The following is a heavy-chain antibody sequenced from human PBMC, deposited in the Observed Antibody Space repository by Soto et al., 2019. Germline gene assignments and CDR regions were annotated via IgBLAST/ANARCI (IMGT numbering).Heavy chain of an antibody. Sequence: ASVKVSCKASGGTFSSYAISWVRQAPGQGLEWMGGIIPIFGTANYAQKFQGRVTITADESTSTAYMELSSLRSEDTAVYYCAREPYGDYSWGMDVWGQGTTVTVS. CDR1: GGTFSSYA. CDR2: IIPIFGTA. V-gene: IGHV1-69*13. J-gene: IGHJ6*02. CDR3: AREPYGDYSWGMDV. D-gene: IGHD4-17*01.